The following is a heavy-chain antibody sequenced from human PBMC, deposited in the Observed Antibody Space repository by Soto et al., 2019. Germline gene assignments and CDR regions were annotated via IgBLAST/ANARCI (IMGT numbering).Heavy chain of an antibody. D-gene: IGHD3-22*01. CDR2: IIPIFGTA. V-gene: IGHV1-69*13. CDR3: ASPYYYDSSGYYFDAFDI. J-gene: IGHJ3*02. CDR1: GGTFSSYA. Sequence: SVKVSCKASGGTFSSYAISWVRQAPGQGLEWMGGIIPIFGTANYAQKFQGRVTITADESTSTAYMELSSLRSEDTAVYYCASPYYYDSSGYYFDAFDIWGQGTMVTVSS.